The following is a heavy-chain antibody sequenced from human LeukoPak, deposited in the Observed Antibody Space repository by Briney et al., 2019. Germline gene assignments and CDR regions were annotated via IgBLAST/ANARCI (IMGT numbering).Heavy chain of an antibody. CDR2: INPSSGST. CDR1: GYIFTSYY. CDR3: ARDPPTSAELDS. Sequence: ASVRVSCKASGYIFTSYYIHWVRQAPGQGLEWMGIINPSSGSTTYAQRLKGRVTMTRDTSTSTVYMELSSLRSEDTAVYYCARDPPTSAELDSWGQGTLVTVSS. D-gene: IGHD3-10*01. V-gene: IGHV1-46*04. J-gene: IGHJ4*02.